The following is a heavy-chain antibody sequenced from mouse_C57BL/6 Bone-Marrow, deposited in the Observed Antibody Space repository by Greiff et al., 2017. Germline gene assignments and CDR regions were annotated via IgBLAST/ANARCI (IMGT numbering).Heavy chain of an antibody. J-gene: IGHJ2*01. V-gene: IGHV5-16*01. D-gene: IGHD3-2*02. CDR2: INYDGSST. CDR1: GFTFSDYY. CDR3: AREEDSSGYAYFDY. Sequence: EVKLVESEGGLVQPGSSMKLSCTASGFTFSDYYMAWVRQVPEKGLEWVANINYDGSSTYYLDSLKSRFIISRDNAKNILYLQMSSLKSEDTATYYCAREEDSSGYAYFDYWGQGTTLTVSS.